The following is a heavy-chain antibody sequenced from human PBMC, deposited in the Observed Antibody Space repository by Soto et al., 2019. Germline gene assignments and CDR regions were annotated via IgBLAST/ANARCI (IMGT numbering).Heavy chain of an antibody. CDR1: GGTFSSYA. CDR3: AREMATIRGAYYYYGMDV. V-gene: IGHV1-69*01. J-gene: IGHJ6*02. CDR2: IIPIFGTA. Sequence: QVQLVQPGAEVKKPGSSVKVSCKASGGTFSSYAISWVRQAPGQGLEWMGGIIPIFGTANYAQKFQGRVTITADESTSTAYMELSSLRSEDTAVYYCAREMATIRGAYYYYGMDVWGQGTTVTVSS. D-gene: IGHD5-12*01.